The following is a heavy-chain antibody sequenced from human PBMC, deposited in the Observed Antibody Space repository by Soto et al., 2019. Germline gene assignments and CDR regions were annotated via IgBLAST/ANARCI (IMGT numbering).Heavy chain of an antibody. D-gene: IGHD3-3*01. CDR3: AKDQSITIFGVVIPYYDY. J-gene: IGHJ4*02. V-gene: IGHV3-23*01. Sequence: GGSLRLSCTASGFTFSTYGRSWVRQAPGKGLEWVSGISGSGGSTYHADSVKGRFTISRDNSKNTLYLQMNSLRAEDTAVYYCAKDQSITIFGVVIPYYDYWGQGTLVTVSS. CDR2: ISGSGGST. CDR1: GFTFSTYG.